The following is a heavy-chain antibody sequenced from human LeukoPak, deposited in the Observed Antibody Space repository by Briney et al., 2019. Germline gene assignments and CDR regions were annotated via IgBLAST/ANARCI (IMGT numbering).Heavy chain of an antibody. J-gene: IGHJ4*02. CDR2: ISGSGGGT. CDR3: AKAIEFYYFDY. Sequence: GGSLRLSCAASGFTFSSYSMNWVRQAPGKGLEWVSGISGSGGGTYYADSVKGRFTISRDNSKNTLYLQMNSLRAEDTALYYCAKAIEFYYFDYWGQGTLVTVSS. CDR1: GFTFSSYS. V-gene: IGHV3-23*01. D-gene: IGHD3-16*02.